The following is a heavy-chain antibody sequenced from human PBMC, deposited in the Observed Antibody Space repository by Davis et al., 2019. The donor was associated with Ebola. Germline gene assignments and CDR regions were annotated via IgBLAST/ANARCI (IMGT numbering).Heavy chain of an antibody. CDR1: GFTFSSYA. CDR3: AKVDCSGGSRYAFDI. V-gene: IGHV3-23*01. D-gene: IGHD2-15*01. CDR2: ISGSGGST. Sequence: GESLKISCAASGFTFSSYAMSWVRQAPGKGLEWVSAISGSGGSTYYADSVKGRFTISRDNSKNTLYLQMNSLRAEDTAVYYCAKVDCSGGSRYAFDIWGQGTMVTVSS. J-gene: IGHJ3*02.